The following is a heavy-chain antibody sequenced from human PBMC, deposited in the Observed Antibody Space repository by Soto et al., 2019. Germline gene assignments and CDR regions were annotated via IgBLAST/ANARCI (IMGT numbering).Heavy chain of an antibody. CDR2: IYSGGDT. CDR3: ARDGGDYWYFQH. V-gene: IGHV3-53*01. D-gene: IGHD4-17*01. J-gene: IGHJ1*01. CDR1: GFTVSSTY. Sequence: GGSLRLSCAASGFTVSSTYLGWVRQSPGKGLEWVSVIYSGGDTYYADSVKGRFTISRDNSKNTLYLQMNSLRAEDTAVYYCARDGGDYWYFQHWGQGTLVTVSS.